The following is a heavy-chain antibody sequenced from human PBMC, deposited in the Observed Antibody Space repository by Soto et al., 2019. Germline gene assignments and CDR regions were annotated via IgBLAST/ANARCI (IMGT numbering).Heavy chain of an antibody. V-gene: IGHV1-69*02. CDR1: GGTFSSYT. J-gene: IGHJ6*02. CDR2: IIPILGIA. CDR3: ARVSVRFSYGMDV. D-gene: IGHD3-10*01. Sequence: QVQLVQSGAEVKKPGSSVKVSCKASGGTFSSYTISWVRQAPGQGLEWMGRIIPILGIANYAQKFQGRVTITADKSTSTAYMELSSLRSEDTAVYYCARVSVRFSYGMDVWGQGTTVTVSS.